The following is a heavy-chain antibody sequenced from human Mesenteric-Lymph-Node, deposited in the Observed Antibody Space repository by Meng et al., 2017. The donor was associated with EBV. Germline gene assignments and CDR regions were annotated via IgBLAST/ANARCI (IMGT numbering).Heavy chain of an antibody. D-gene: IGHD3-22*01. CDR1: GYTSTTYA. CDR3: ARDDSSAYPNQEWFDP. J-gene: IGHJ5*02. CDR2: INTNTGDP. Sequence: QVQLVQSGSELKKPGASVKASCKASGYTSTTYAINWVRQAPGQGLEWMGWINTNTGDPTYAQGFTGRFVFSLDTSVSTAYLQISGLKAEDTAVYFCARDDSSAYPNQEWFDPWGQGTLVTVS. V-gene: IGHV7-4-1*02.